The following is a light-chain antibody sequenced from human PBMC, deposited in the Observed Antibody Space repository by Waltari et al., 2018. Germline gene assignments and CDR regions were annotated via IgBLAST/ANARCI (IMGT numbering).Light chain of an antibody. J-gene: IGKJ4*01. V-gene: IGKV3-11*01. CDR1: QSVSYY. CDR3: QQRRNWPLT. CDR2: DTS. Sequence: EIVLTQSPATLSLSPGERATLSCRATQSVSYYLAWYQQRPGQAPRLLIYDTSNRATGIPARFSGSGSETDFTLTISSLDPEDFAVYYCQQRRNWPLTFGGGTKVEIK.